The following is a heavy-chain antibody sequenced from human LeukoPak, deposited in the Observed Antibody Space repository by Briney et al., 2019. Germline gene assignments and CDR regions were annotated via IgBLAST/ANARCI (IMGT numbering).Heavy chain of an antibody. CDR3: AYYYDSSGYYGQY. J-gene: IGHJ4*02. V-gene: IGHV1-69*13. Sequence: ASVKVSCKASGGTLSSYAISWVRQAPGQGLEWMGGIIPIFGTANYAQKFQGRVTITADESTSTAYMELSSLRSEDTAVYYCAYYYDSSGYYGQYWGQGTLVTVSS. CDR1: GGTLSSYA. D-gene: IGHD3-22*01. CDR2: IIPIFGTA.